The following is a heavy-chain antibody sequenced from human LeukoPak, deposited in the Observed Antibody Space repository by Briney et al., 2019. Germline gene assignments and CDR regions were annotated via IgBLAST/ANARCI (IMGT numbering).Heavy chain of an antibody. Sequence: PGGSLRLSCAASGFTFSDYYMSWIRQAPGKGLEWVSYISSSSSYTNYADSVKGRFTISRDNAKNSLYLQMNSLRAEDTAVYYCARDGGGARYCSGGSCYSGLFDYWGQGTLVTVSS. CDR3: ARDGGGARYCSGGSCYSGLFDY. J-gene: IGHJ4*02. V-gene: IGHV3-11*05. CDR2: ISSSSSYT. D-gene: IGHD2-15*01. CDR1: GFTFSDYY.